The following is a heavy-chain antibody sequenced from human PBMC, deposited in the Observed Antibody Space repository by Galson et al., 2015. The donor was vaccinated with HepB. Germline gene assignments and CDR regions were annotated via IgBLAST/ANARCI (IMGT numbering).Heavy chain of an antibody. D-gene: IGHD5-24*01. Sequence: TLSLTCTVSGGSVSSGSYYWSWIRQPPGKGLEWIGYIYYSGSTNYNPSLKSRVTISVDTSKNQFSLKLSSVTAADTAVYYCARDLEDGYNPDAFDIWGQGTMVTVSS. CDR2: IYYSGST. CDR3: ARDLEDGYNPDAFDI. J-gene: IGHJ3*02. V-gene: IGHV4-61*01. CDR1: GGSVSSGSYY.